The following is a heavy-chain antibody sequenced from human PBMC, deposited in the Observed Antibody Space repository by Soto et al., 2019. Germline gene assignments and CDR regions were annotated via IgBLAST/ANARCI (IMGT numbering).Heavy chain of an antibody. CDR3: ARGVGSGWERYLDY. Sequence: EVQLLESGGGLVQPGGSVRLSCAASGFSFSSYAMSWVRQAPGKGLEWVSAISGSGGSTYYADSVKGRFTISRANSKNTLYLQMNSLSAEHTAVYYCARGVGSGWERYLDYWGQGTQVTVSS. CDR1: GFSFSSYA. V-gene: IGHV3-23*01. CDR2: ISGSGGST. D-gene: IGHD6-19*01. J-gene: IGHJ4*02.